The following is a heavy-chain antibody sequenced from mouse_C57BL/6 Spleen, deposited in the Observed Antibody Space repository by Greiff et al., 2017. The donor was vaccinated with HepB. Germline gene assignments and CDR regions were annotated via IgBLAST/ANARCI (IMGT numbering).Heavy chain of an antibody. Sequence: VQLQQSGAELAKPGASVKLSCKASGYTFTSYWMHWVKQRPGQGLEWIGYINPSSGYTKYNQKFKDKATLTADKSSSTAYMQLSSLTYEDSAVYYCARGTTLVSSEFAYWGQGTLVTVSA. V-gene: IGHV1-7*01. D-gene: IGHD1-1*01. CDR2: INPSSGYT. CDR3: ARGTTLVSSEFAY. J-gene: IGHJ3*01. CDR1: GYTFTSYW.